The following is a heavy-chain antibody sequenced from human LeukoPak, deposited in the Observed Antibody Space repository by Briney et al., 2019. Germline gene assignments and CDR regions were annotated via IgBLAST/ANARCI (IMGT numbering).Heavy chain of an antibody. V-gene: IGHV3-33*01. CDR1: GFTFSNYG. J-gene: IGHJ4*02. CDR2: IWYDGSNK. D-gene: IGHD3-10*01. Sequence: PGRSLRLSCAASGFTFSNYGMHWVRQAPGTGLEWVAVIWYDGSNKYYADSVKGRFTISRDNSKNTLYLQMNSLRAEDTAVYYCAGNYGPYYFDYWGQGTLVTVSS. CDR3: AGNYGPYYFDY.